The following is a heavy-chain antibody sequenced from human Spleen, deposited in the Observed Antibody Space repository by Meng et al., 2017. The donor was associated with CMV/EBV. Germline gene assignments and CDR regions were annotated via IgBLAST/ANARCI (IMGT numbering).Heavy chain of an antibody. CDR1: GFTVSTSY. D-gene: IGHD3-3*01. J-gene: IGHJ5*02. CDR2: IYTGGTT. V-gene: IGHV3-66*02. CDR3: ARGFYRSFEP. Sequence: RLSCAASGFTVSTSYINWVRQAPGKGLEWISVIYTGGTTYYADSVEGRFTISRDNSKNTLYLQMDSLRTGDTAMYYCARGFYRSFEPWGQGTLVTVSS.